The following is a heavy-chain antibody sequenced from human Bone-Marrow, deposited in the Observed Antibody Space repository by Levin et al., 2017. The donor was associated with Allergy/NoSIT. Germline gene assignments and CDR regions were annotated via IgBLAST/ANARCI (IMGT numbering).Heavy chain of an antibody. CDR1: GYTFTSYG. V-gene: IGHV1-18*01. D-gene: IGHD3-10*01. CDR3: ARDIITMVQGVIIRPVGQYFDY. Sequence: ASVKVSCKASGYTFTSYGISWVRQAPGQGLEWMGWISAYNGNTNYAQKLQGRVTMTTDTSTSTAYMELRSLRSDDTAVYYCARDIITMVQGVIIRPVGQYFDYWGQGTLVTVSS. CDR2: ISAYNGNT. J-gene: IGHJ4*02.